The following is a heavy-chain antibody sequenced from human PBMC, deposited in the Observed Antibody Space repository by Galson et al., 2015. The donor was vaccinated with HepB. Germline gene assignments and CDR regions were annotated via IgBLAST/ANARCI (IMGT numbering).Heavy chain of an antibody. CDR1: GYTFNTYW. CDR2: VYPGDSDT. CDR3: ARMRTADPLPAPFDY. D-gene: IGHD2-2*01. J-gene: IGHJ4*02. Sequence: QSGAEVKKPGESLEISCKGSGYTFNTYWIGWVRQMPGGDLEYMAIVYPGDSDTRYSPSFRGQVTVSADKSISTAYLHLSSLKTSDTAIYYCARMRTADPLPAPFDYWGQGTLVTVSS. V-gene: IGHV5-51*01.